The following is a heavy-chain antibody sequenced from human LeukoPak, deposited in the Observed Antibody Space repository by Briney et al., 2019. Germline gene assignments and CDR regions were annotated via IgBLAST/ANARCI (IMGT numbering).Heavy chain of an antibody. D-gene: IGHD5-24*01. J-gene: IGHJ5*02. CDR3: ARALRRWLQSNWFDP. CDR2: INSDGSST. CDR1: GFTFSSYW. Sequence: GGSLRLSCAASGFTFSSYWMHWVRQAPGKGRVWVSRINSDGSSTSYADSVKGRFTISRDNAKNTLYLQMNSLRAEDTAVYYCARALRRWLQSNWFDPWGQGTLVTVSS. V-gene: IGHV3-74*01.